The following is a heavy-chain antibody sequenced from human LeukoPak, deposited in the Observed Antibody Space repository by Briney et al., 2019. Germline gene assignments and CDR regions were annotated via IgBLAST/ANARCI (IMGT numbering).Heavy chain of an antibody. D-gene: IGHD2-2*01. CDR2: IKQDGSEK. CDR3: AGARIVVVPAAMFDY. CDR1: GFTFSSYW. Sequence: HPGGSLRLSCAASGFTFSSYWMSWVRQAPGKGLEWVANIKQDGSEKYYVDSVKGRFTISRDNAKNSLYLQMNSLRAEDTAVYYCAGARIVVVPAAMFDYWGQGTLVTVSS. V-gene: IGHV3-7*03. J-gene: IGHJ4*02.